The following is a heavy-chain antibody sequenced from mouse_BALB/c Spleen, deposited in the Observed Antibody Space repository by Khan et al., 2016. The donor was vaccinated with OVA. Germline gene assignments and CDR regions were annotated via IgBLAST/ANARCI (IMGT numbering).Heavy chain of an antibody. V-gene: IGHV3-5*02. D-gene: IGHD1-2*01. CDR2: IYYSGTI. CDR1: GISITTGNYR. J-gene: IGHJ1*01. Sequence: EVKLLESGPGLVKPSQTVSLTCTVTGISITTGNYRWGWIRQFPGNNLEWIGYIYYSGTITYNPSLTSRTTITRDTSKNQFFLEMNSLTAEDTDTYYGRRDKGYGYDGYFDVWGAGTTVAVSS. CDR3: RRDKGYGYDGYFDV.